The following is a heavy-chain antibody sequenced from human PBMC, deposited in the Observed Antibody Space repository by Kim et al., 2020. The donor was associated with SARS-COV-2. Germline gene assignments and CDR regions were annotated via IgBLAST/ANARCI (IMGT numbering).Heavy chain of an antibody. Sequence: GGSLRLSCAASGFTFSSYEMNWVRQAPGKGLEWVSYISSSGSTIYYADSVKGRFTISRDNAKNSLYLQMNSLRAEDTAVYYCARDGERPDYGMDVWGQGTTVTVSS. D-gene: IGHD2-21*01. CDR2: ISSSGSTI. V-gene: IGHV3-48*03. J-gene: IGHJ6*02. CDR3: ARDGERPDYGMDV. CDR1: GFTFSSYE.